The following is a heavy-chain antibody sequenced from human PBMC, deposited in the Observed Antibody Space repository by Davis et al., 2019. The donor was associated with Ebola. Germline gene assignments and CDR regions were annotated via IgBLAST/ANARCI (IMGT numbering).Heavy chain of an antibody. Sequence: MPSETLSLTCTVSGGSISSSSYYWGWIRQPPGKGLEWIGSIYYSGSTYYNPSLKSRVTISVDTSKNQFSLKLSSVTAADTAVYYCARGDWELRNGLPWGLDYWGQGILVTVSS. D-gene: IGHD1-26*01. CDR1: GGSISSSSYY. CDR3: ARGDWELRNGLPWGLDY. V-gene: IGHV4-39*07. CDR2: IYYSGST. J-gene: IGHJ4*02.